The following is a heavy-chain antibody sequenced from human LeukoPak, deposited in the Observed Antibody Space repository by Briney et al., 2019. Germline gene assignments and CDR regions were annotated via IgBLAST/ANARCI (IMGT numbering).Heavy chain of an antibody. CDR3: ARAAANFDAFDI. D-gene: IGHD2-2*01. V-gene: IGHV3-30-3*01. Sequence: PGGSLRLSCAASGFTFSSYAMHWVRQAPGKGLEWVAVVSYDGSNKYYADSVKGRFTISRDNAKNSLYPQMNSLRAEDTAVYYCARAAANFDAFDIWGQGTMVTVSS. CDR2: VSYDGSNK. CDR1: GFTFSSYA. J-gene: IGHJ3*02.